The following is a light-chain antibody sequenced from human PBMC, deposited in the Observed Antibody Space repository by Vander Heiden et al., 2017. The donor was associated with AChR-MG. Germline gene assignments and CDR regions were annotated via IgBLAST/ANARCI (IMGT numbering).Light chain of an antibody. CDR1: SSGVGGYNY. CDR2: DVS. Sequence: QSALPPPASVSGSPGQSITISCTGTSSGVGGYNYVSWYQQHPGKAPKLMIYDVSNRPSGVSNRFSGSKSGNTASLTISGLQAEDEADYYCSSYTSSSTVFGGGTKLTVL. V-gene: IGLV2-14*01. J-gene: IGLJ2*01. CDR3: SSYTSSSTV.